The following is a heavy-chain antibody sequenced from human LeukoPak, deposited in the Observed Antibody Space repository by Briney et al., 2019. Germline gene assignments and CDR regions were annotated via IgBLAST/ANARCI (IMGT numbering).Heavy chain of an antibody. CDR2: ISNDGSTT. CDR1: GFTFSSYA. D-gene: IGHD5-12*01. J-gene: IGHJ6*02. CDR3: ARVVSGYGLYFYYGMDV. Sequence: GGSLRLSCAASGFTFSSYAMSWVRQAPGKGLEWVALISNDGSTTYYADSVKGRFTISRDNSKNTLYVQMNSLRGEDTAVYYCARVVSGYGLYFYYGMDVWGQGTTVTVSS. V-gene: IGHV3-30-3*01.